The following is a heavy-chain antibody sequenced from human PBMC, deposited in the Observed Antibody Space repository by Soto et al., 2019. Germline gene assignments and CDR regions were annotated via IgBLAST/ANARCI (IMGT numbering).Heavy chain of an antibody. CDR1: GGSISTGGYY. CDR2: IYHSGMT. D-gene: IGHD1-26*01. Sequence: QVQLQESGPGLVNPSQTLSLTCTVSGGSISTGGYYWSWIRQHPGRGLEWIGYIYHSGMTFSNPSLQSRVAISIDTSKNKFSLKLSSVTAADTAVYYCATVRWELHDAFDIWGQGTMVSVSS. V-gene: IGHV4-31*03. CDR3: ATVRWELHDAFDI. J-gene: IGHJ3*02.